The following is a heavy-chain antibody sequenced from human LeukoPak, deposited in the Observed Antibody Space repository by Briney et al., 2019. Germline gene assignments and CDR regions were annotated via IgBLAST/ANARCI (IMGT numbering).Heavy chain of an antibody. CDR2: IYYDGSA. J-gene: IGHJ5*02. V-gene: IGHV4-39*01. D-gene: IGHD3-9*01. CDR1: GGSISSSTYY. CDR3: ARQWDILTVNNWFDP. Sequence: PSETLSFTCTVSGGSISSSTYYWGWVRQPPGKGLEWIGSIYYDGSAYHNPSLKSRVTLSVDTSKNQFFLNLSSVTATDTAVYYCARQWDILTVNNWFDPWGQGTLVTVSS.